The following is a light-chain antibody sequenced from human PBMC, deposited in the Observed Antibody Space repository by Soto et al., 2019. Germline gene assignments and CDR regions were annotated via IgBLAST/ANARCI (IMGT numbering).Light chain of an antibody. CDR3: QPYAASPRT. CDR2: GAS. J-gene: IGKJ1*01. CDR1: QSVSNNY. V-gene: IGKV3-20*01. Sequence: EVVLTQSPGTLSLSPRERATLSCRASQSVSNNYLAWYQHKPGQAPRLLIYGASNRAPGIPDRFSGSGSGPDGTVTISRLEPEDFSVYYCQPYAASPRTFGQGTLVEVK.